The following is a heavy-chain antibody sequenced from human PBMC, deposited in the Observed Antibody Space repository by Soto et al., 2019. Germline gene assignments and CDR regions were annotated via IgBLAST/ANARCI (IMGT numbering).Heavy chain of an antibody. J-gene: IGHJ3*01. CDR2: IYYSGST. CDR3: ARDGDYSGGAFDL. Sequence: QVQPQESGPGLVKPSQTLSLTCTFSGGSISSGGYYWSWIRQHLGTGLEWIGNIYYSGSTDYNPYLKSRVTISVDTSKNQCSLMLRSVTPAGKAEYDGARDGDYSGGAFDLWGQGTMVTVSS. D-gene: IGHD4-17*01. CDR1: GGSISSGGYY. V-gene: IGHV4-31*03.